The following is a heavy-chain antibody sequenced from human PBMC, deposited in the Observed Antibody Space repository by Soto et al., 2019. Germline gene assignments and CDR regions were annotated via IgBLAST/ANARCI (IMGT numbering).Heavy chain of an antibody. V-gene: IGHV3-33*01. J-gene: IGHJ4*02. CDR2: IWYDGSNK. CDR3: ARDGGPYNWTAGGSSIDY. Sequence: QVQLVESGGVVVQPGRSLRLSCAASGFTFSSYGMHWVRQAPGKGLEWVAVIWYDGSNKNHADSVKGRITISRDNPKNTLYLEMNSLGAEDTAVYYCARDGGPYNWTAGGSSIDYWGQGTLVAVSS. CDR1: GFTFSSYG. D-gene: IGHD1-1*01.